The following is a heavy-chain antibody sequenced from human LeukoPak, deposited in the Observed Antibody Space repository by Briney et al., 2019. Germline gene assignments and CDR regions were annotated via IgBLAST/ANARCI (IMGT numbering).Heavy chain of an antibody. CDR3: ARGSGYGSSSWYMELWFDP. CDR2: IYTSGST. V-gene: IGHV4-61*02. Sequence: SEPLSLTCTVSGGSISSGSYYWSWIRQPAGKGLEWIGRIYTSGSTNYNPSLKSRVTISVDTSKNQFSLKLSSVTAADTAVYYCARGSGYGSSSWYMELWFDPWGQGTLVTVSS. J-gene: IGHJ5*02. D-gene: IGHD6-13*01. CDR1: GGSISSGSYY.